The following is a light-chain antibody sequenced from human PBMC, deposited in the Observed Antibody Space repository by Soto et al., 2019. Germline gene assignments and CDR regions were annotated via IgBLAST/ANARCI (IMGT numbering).Light chain of an antibody. V-gene: IGKV3-15*01. Sequence: ERVMTQSPSTLPPAAGARVPPSVRASQSVSGHLAWYQQKPGQAPRLIISGASTRATGIPARFSGSGSGTEFTLTISSLQSEDFAVYYCHQYHYWWTFGQGTKVDI. CDR1: QSVSGH. CDR2: GAS. CDR3: HQYHYWWT. J-gene: IGKJ1*01.